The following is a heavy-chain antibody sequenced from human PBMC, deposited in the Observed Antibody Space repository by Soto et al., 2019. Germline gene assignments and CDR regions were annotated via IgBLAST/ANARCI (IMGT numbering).Heavy chain of an antibody. CDR1: GDFVSSSRYY. Sequence: SETLSLTCTVSGDFVSSSRYYWGWIRQPPGKGLEWIGSIYYTGDTFFNPSLKSRVTFSVDPPKNQFSLKLTSLTAADTAVYFCARHKELLLASLSYGLDLWGQGTTVTVSS. CDR3: ARHKELLLASLSYGLDL. CDR2: IYYTGDT. V-gene: IGHV4-39*01. J-gene: IGHJ6*02. D-gene: IGHD3-22*01.